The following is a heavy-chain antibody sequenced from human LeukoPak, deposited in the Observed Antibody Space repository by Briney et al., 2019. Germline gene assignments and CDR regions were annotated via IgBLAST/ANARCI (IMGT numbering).Heavy chain of an antibody. CDR2: IYPADSDT. D-gene: IGHD3-10*01. J-gene: IGHJ4*02. V-gene: IGHV5-51*01. CDR1: GYIFTHYW. Sequence: GESLKISCQVSGYIFTHYWIGWVRQMPGKGLESMGIIYPADSDTTYSPSLQGQVTISADKSISTVYLQWSSLKASDTAMYYCARQSRDGSKTRGYYFDYSGQGTLVTVSS. CDR3: ARQSRDGSKTRGYYFDY.